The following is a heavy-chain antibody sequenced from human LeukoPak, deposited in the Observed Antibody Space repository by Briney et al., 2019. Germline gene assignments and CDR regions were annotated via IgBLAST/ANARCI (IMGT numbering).Heavy chain of an antibody. CDR1: GFTFSDYY. V-gene: IGHV3-11*04. Sequence: GGSLRLSCAASGFTFSDYYMSWIRQAPGKGLEWVSYISSSGSTIYYADSVKGRFTTSRDNAKNSLYLQMNSLRAEDTAVYYCAPQWSEAYYYYYYMDVWGKGTTVTVSS. D-gene: IGHD6-19*01. CDR2: ISSSGSTI. J-gene: IGHJ6*03. CDR3: APQWSEAYYYYYYMDV.